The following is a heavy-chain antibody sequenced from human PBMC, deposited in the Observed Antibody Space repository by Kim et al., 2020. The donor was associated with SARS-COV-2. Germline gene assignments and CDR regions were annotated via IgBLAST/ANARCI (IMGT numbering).Heavy chain of an antibody. CDR1: GGSISSYY. CDR3: ASMAGTWYFQH. D-gene: IGHD6-19*01. Sequence: SETLSLTCTVSGGSISSYYWTWIRQPPGKGLEYIGHIYYSGSTNYNPSLKSRVTISVDTSKNQFSLKLSSVTAADTAVYYCASMAGTWYFQHWGQGTLVTVSS. J-gene: IGHJ1*01. CDR2: IYYSGST. V-gene: IGHV4-59*13.